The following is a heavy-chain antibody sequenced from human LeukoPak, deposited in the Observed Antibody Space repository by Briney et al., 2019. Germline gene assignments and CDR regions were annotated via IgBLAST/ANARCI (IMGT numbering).Heavy chain of an antibody. D-gene: IGHD2-2*01. Sequence: SETLSLTCAVYGGSFSGYYWSWIRQPAGKGLEWIGEMNHSGSTNYNPSLKSRVTISVDTSKNQFSLKLSSVTAADTAVYYCARGLSHLVVPAAMNWFDPWGQGTLVTVSS. CDR1: GGSFSGYY. CDR3: ARGLSHLVVPAAMNWFDP. J-gene: IGHJ5*02. V-gene: IGHV4-34*01. CDR2: MNHSGST.